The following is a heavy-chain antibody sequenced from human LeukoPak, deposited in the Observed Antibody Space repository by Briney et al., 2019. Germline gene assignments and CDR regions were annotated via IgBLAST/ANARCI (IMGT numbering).Heavy chain of an antibody. Sequence: SETLSLTCAVPGYSISSGYYWGWIRQPPGKGLEWIGSIYHSGSTYYNPSLKSRVTISVDTSKNQFSLKLSSVTAADTAVYYCARPRGDYDFWSGYYSTREDAFDIWGQGTMVTVSS. J-gene: IGHJ3*02. CDR2: IYHSGST. D-gene: IGHD3-3*01. CDR1: GYSISSGYY. V-gene: IGHV4-38-2*01. CDR3: ARPRGDYDFWSGYYSTREDAFDI.